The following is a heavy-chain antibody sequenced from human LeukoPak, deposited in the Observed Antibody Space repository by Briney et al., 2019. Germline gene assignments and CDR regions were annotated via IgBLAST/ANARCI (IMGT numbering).Heavy chain of an antibody. V-gene: IGHV1-18*01. CDR1: GCTFTSYV. D-gene: IGHD3-3*01. Sequence: GASVKVSCKASGCTFTSYVISWVRQAPGQGLEWMGWISAYNGNTNYAQKLQGRVTMTTDTSTSTAYMELRSLRSDDTAVYYCARGYYDFWSGYYNYFDYWGQGTLVTVSS. CDR2: ISAYNGNT. CDR3: ARGYYDFWSGYYNYFDY. J-gene: IGHJ4*02.